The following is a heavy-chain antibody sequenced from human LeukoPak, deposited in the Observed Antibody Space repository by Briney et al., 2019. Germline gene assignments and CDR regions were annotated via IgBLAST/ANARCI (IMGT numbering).Heavy chain of an antibody. V-gene: IGHV3-30*18. CDR1: GFTFSTCG. D-gene: IGHD3-16*02. Sequence: GGSLRLSCAASGFTFSTCGMHWVRQAPGKGLEWVAFVSYDGSNKYYAESVTGRFTISRDISKNTLSLQMNSLRSEDTAVYYCAKAGRLSNTHFDYWGQGILVTVSS. CDR3: AKAGRLSNTHFDY. CDR2: VSYDGSNK. J-gene: IGHJ4*02.